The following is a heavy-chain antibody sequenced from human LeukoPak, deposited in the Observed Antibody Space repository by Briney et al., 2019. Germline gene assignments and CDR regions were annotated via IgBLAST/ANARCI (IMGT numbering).Heavy chain of an antibody. J-gene: IGHJ4*02. CDR3: VRQHLPEYYFDY. V-gene: IGHV4-34*01. CDR2: VNHSGST. D-gene: IGHD6-13*01. Sequence: SETLSLTCAVYSGSFSDDYWSWIRQPPGRGLEWIGEVNHSGSTNYNPSLKSRVTISVDTSKNQFSLKLTSVTAADTAVYYCVRQHLPEYYFDYWGQGTLVTVSS. CDR1: SGSFSDDY.